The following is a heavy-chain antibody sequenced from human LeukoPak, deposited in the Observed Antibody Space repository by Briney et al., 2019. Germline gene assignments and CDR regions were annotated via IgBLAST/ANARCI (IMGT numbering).Heavy chain of an antibody. D-gene: IGHD3-10*01. Sequence: ASVKVSCKASGYTFTSYHMHWVRQAPGQGLEWMGTIDPSGGRTSYAQNIQGRVTMTRDTSTDTVYMELSSLSSEDTAVYYCARPAPTGVDASDIWGQGTLVTVSS. CDR3: ARPAPTGVDASDI. CDR2: IDPSGGRT. V-gene: IGHV1-46*01. J-gene: IGHJ3*02. CDR1: GYTFTSYH.